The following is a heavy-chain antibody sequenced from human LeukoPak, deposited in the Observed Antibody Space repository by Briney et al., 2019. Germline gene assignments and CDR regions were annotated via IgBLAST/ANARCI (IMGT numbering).Heavy chain of an antibody. CDR2: ISAYNGNT. D-gene: IGHD3-9*01. V-gene: IGHV1-18*04. CDR1: GYTFTSYG. Sequence: ASVKVSCKASGYTFTSYGISWVRQAPGQGLEWMGWISAYNGNTNYAQKLQGRVTMTTDTSTSTAYMELRSLRSDDTAVYYCARAEAYYDILTGYHRGNDAFDIWGQGTMVTVSS. CDR3: ARAEAYYDILTGYHRGNDAFDI. J-gene: IGHJ3*02.